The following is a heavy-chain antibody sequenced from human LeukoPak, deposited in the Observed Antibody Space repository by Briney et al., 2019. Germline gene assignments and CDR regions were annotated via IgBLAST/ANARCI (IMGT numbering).Heavy chain of an antibody. CDR2: INHSGST. J-gene: IGHJ5*02. Sequence: PSETLSLTCAVYGGSFSGYYWSWIRQPPGEGLEWIGEINHSGSTNYNPSLKSRVTISVDTSKNQFSLKLSSVTAADTAVYYCARGRRGSYSSSTPGWFDPWGQGTLVTVSS. CDR1: GGSFSGYY. V-gene: IGHV4-34*01. CDR3: ARGRRGSYSSSTPGWFDP. D-gene: IGHD6-6*01.